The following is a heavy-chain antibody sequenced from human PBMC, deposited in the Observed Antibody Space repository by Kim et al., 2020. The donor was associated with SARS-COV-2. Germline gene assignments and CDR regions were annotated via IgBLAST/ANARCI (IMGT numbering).Heavy chain of an antibody. D-gene: IGHD6-19*01. Sequence: QGRVTMTRDTSTSTVYMELSSLRSEDTAVYYCARDRAVAGHYYYYGMDVWGQGTTVTVSS. V-gene: IGHV1-46*01. J-gene: IGHJ6*02. CDR3: ARDRAVAGHYYYYGMDV.